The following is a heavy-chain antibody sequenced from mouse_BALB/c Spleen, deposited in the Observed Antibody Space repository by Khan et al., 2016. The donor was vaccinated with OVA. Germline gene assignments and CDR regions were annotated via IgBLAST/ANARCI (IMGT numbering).Heavy chain of an antibody. CDR3: ARDSNFDY. V-gene: IGHV5-17*02. CDR2: ISSGSSTT. CDR1: GFTFSRFG. J-gene: IGHJ2*01. Sequence: EVELVESGGGLVQPGGSRKLSCAASGFTFSRFGMHWVRQAPEKGLEWVAYISSGSSTTNYGDTVKGRFTISRDNPKNTLFLQMTSLMSEDTAMXYCARDSNFDYWGQGTTLTVSS.